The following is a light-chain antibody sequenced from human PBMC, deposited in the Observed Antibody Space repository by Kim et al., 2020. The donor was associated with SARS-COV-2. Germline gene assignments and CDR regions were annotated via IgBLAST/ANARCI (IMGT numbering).Light chain of an antibody. CDR2: GAS. CDR1: HSVSSN. V-gene: IGKV3-15*01. J-gene: IGKJ1*01. Sequence: SPGERATLSCRASHSVSSNLAWYQQKPGQAPRLLIYGASTRATGIPARFSGSGSGTEFTLTISSLHSEDFAVYYCQQYNNWPAWTFGQGTKVDIK. CDR3: QQYNNWPAWT.